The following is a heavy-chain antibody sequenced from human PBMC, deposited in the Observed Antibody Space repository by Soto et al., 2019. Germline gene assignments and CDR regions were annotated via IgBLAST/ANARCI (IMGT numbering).Heavy chain of an antibody. D-gene: IGHD5-12*01. CDR1: GGTFSSYA. CDR2: IIPIFGTA. CDR3: ASSVAKYYCHGMDV. V-gene: IGHV1-69*12. J-gene: IGHJ6*02. Sequence: QVQLVQSGAEVKKPGSSVNVSCKASGGTFSSYAISWVRQAPGQGLEWMGGIIPIFGTANYAQKFQGRVTITAYESTSTAYLELSSLRSEDTAVYYCASSVAKYYCHGMDVWGQGTTVTVSS.